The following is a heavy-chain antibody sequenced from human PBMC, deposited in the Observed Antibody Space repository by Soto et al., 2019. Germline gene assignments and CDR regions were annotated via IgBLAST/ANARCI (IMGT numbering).Heavy chain of an antibody. J-gene: IGHJ6*02. V-gene: IGHV1-8*01. CDR1: GYTFTSYD. D-gene: IGHD1-26*01. CDR2: MNPNSGNT. Sequence: QVQLVQSGAEVKKPGASVKVSCKASGYTFTSYDINWVRQATGQGLEWMGWMNPNSGNTGYAQKFQGRVTMTSNTSIITAYMELSRLRSEDTAVYYCARESAGATRWYGMDVWGQGTTVTVSS. CDR3: ARESAGATRWYGMDV.